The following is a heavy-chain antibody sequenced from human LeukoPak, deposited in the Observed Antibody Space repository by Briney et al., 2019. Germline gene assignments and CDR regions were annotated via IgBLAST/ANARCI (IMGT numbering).Heavy chain of an antibody. V-gene: IGHV4-34*01. D-gene: IGHD6-13*01. CDR2: INHSGST. Sequence: SETLSLTCTVSGGSISSYYWSWIRQPPGKGLEWIGEINHSGSTNYNPSLKSRVTISVDTSKNQFSLKLSSVTAADTAVYYCARGRSSCVDYWGQGTLVTVSS. CDR3: ARGRSSCVDY. J-gene: IGHJ4*02. CDR1: GGSISSYY.